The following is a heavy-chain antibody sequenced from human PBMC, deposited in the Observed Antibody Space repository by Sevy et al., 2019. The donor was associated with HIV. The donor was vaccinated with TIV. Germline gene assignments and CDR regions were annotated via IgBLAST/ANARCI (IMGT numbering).Heavy chain of an antibody. Sequence: GGSLRLSCAASGFTFSSYAMHWVRQAPGKGLEWVAVISYDGSNKYYADSVKGRFTISRDNSKNRLYLQMNRLRAEDTAVYYCARNDSRGYDYGAVYYYGMDVWGQGTTVTVSS. V-gene: IGHV3-30-3*01. CDR2: ISYDGSNK. CDR1: GFTFSSYA. J-gene: IGHJ6*02. D-gene: IGHD5-12*01. CDR3: ARNDSRGYDYGAVYYYGMDV.